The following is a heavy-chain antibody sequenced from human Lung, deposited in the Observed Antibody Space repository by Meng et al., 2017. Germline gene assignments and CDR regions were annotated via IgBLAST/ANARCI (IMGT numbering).Heavy chain of an antibody. V-gene: IGHV3-11*01. CDR1: GFTFSDYY. CDR3: AREIGDYYDSSGYSDY. Sequence: GGSLRLSCAASGFTFSDYYMSWIRQAPGKGLEWVSYISSSGSTIYYADSVKGRFTISRDNAKNSLYLQMNSLRAEDTAVYYCAREIGDYYDSSGYSDYWGQGTLVTVSS. CDR2: ISSSGSTI. D-gene: IGHD3-22*01. J-gene: IGHJ4*02.